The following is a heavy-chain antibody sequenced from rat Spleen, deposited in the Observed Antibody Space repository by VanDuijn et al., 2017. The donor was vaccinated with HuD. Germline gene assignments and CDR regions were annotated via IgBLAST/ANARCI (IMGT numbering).Heavy chain of an antibody. CDR2: ITNTGGAT. V-gene: IGHV5-31*01. Sequence: EVLLVESGGGLVQPGRSLKLSCVASGFTFNNYWMTWVRQAQGKGLEWIASITNTGGATYYPDYVKGRFTISRDTAKRTLYLQMNSLRSEDTATYYCTRDSYRSYVSHYWGQGVMVTVSS. CDR3: TRDSYRSYVSHY. D-gene: IGHD1-8*01. J-gene: IGHJ2*01. CDR1: GFTFNNYW.